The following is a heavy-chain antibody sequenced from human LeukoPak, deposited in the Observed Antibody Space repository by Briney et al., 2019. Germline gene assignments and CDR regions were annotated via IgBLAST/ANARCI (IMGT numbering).Heavy chain of an antibody. CDR2: INPSGGTT. CDR3: ARQRGGQYEDGFDI. D-gene: IGHD2-8*01. V-gene: IGHV1-46*01. Sequence: ASVKVSCKASGYTFTSNYMHWVRQAPGQGLEWMGIINPSGGTTIYAQKFQGRVTMTRDTSTSTVYMELGSLRSEDTAVYYCARQRGGQYEDGFDIWGQGTMVTVSS. CDR1: GYTFTSNY. J-gene: IGHJ3*02.